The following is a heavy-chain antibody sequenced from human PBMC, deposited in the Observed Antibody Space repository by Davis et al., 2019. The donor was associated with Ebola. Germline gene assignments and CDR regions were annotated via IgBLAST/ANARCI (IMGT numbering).Heavy chain of an antibody. D-gene: IGHD6-19*01. CDR1: GYTFTNYG. J-gene: IGHJ4*02. Sequence: ASVKVSCKASGYTFTNYGINWVRQAPGQGLEWMGWISGFNGNTDYAQKFQGRVSLTTDTSTTTAYMELRSLRSDDTAVYYCAREGSSGWKGYFDYWGQGTLVTVSS. V-gene: IGHV1-18*01. CDR2: ISGFNGNT. CDR3: AREGSSGWKGYFDY.